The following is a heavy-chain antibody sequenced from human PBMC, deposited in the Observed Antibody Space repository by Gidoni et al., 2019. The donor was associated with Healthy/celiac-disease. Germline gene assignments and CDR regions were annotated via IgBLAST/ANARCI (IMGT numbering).Heavy chain of an antibody. D-gene: IGHD5-18*01. CDR1: GFTFSSYG. V-gene: IGHV3-30*18. CDR2: ISYDGSNK. CDR3: AKDLGDSYGGDDAFDI. Sequence: QVQLVESGGGVVQPGRSLRLPCAASGFTFSSYGMHLVRPAPGKGLEWVAVISYDGSNKYYADSVKGRFTISRDNSKNTLYLQMNSLRAEDTAVYYCAKDLGDSYGGDDAFDIWGQGTMVTVSS. J-gene: IGHJ3*02.